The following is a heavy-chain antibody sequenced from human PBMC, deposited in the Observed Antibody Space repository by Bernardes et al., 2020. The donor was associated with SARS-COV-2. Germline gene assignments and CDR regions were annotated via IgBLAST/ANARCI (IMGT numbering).Heavy chain of an antibody. Sequence: GSSLKVSCVASGFTFSDAWMTWFRQAPGKGLEWVGRIKSKTDGGTTDYAAPVKGRITISRDDPKNTLYLQMNSLKTEDTAVYYFTTPSPPRKVSCRDIWGQGTTVTVTS. J-gene: IGHJ6*02. V-gene: IGHV3-15*01. D-gene: IGHD1-26*01. CDR2: IKSKTDGGTT. CDR1: GFTFSDAW. CDR3: TTPSPPRKVSCRDI.